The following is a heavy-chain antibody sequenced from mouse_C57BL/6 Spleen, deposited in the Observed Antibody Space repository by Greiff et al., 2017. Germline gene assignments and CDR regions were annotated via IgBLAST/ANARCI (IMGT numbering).Heavy chain of an antibody. V-gene: IGHV3-6*01. D-gene: IGHD2-4*01. J-gene: IGHJ4*01. Sequence: ESGPGLVKPSQSLSLTCSVTGYSITSGYYWNWIRQFPGNKLEWMGYISYNGSNNYNPSLKNRISITRDTSKNQFFLKVNSVTAEDTATYYIARDYYDDPYYYAMDYWGQGTSVTVSS. CDR3: ARDYYDDPYYYAMDY. CDR2: ISYNGSN. CDR1: GYSITSGYY.